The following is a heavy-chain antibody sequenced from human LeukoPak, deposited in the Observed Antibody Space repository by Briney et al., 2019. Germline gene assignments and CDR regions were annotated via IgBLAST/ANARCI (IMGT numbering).Heavy chain of an antibody. CDR2: IWYDGSNK. CDR1: GFPFSSYG. D-gene: IGHD2-15*01. V-gene: IGHV3-33*01. J-gene: IGHJ4*02. Sequence: GSLRLSCAASGFPFSSYGMRWVRQAPGKGLEWVAVIWYDGSNKYYADSVKGRFTISRDNSKNTLYLQMNSLRAEDTAVYYCARDPVNCSGGSSYPYYFDYWGQGTLVTVSS. CDR3: ARDPVNCSGGSSYPYYFDY.